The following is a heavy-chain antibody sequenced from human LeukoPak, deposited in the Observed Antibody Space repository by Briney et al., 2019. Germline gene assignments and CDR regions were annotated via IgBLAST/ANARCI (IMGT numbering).Heavy chain of an antibody. CDR3: ARSIAALPPLPFDY. CDR2: ISSSSSYI. V-gene: IGHV3-21*01. D-gene: IGHD6-6*01. CDR1: GFTFSRYS. J-gene: IGHJ4*02. Sequence: GGSLRLSCAASGFTFSRYSMNWVRQAPGKGLEWVSSISSSSSYIYYADSVKGRFTISRDNAKNSLYLQMNSLRAEDTAVYYCARSIAALPPLPFDYWGQGTLVTVSS.